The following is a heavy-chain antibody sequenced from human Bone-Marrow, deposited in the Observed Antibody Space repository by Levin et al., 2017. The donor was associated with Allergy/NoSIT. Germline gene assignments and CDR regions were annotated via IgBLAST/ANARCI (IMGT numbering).Heavy chain of an antibody. CDR1: GYTFSKYS. Sequence: ASVKVSCKASGYTFSKYSMHWVRQAPGQGLEWMGIINPSSDTTTYAQKFQGRVTMTRDTSTSTVYMELSSLRSEDTSVYFCARDGGSIGWYGGEARYGMDVWGQGTTVTVS. V-gene: IGHV1-46*01. J-gene: IGHJ6*02. CDR3: ARDGGSIGWYGGEARYGMDV. D-gene: IGHD6-19*01. CDR2: INPSSDTT.